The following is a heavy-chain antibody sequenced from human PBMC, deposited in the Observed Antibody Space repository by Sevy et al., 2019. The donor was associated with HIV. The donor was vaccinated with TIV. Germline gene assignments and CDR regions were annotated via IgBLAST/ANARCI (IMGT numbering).Heavy chain of an antibody. V-gene: IGHV3-20*04. CDR2: INWNGGST. J-gene: IGHJ6*03. Sequence: GGSLRLSCAASGFTFDDYGMSWVRQAPGKGLEWVSGINWNGGSTGYADSVKGRFTISRDNAKNSLYLQMNSLRAEDTAVYYCAKDGRWLQGYYYYYYMDVWGKGTTVTVSS. CDR1: GFTFDDYG. CDR3: AKDGRWLQGYYYYYYMDV. D-gene: IGHD5-12*01.